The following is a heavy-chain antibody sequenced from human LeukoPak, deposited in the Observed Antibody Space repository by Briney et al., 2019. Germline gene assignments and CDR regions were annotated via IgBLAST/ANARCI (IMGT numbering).Heavy chain of an antibody. D-gene: IGHD2-15*01. CDR1: GFTFSSYR. CDR2: INSDGSST. V-gene: IGHV3-74*01. J-gene: IGHJ3*02. CDR3: ARDLDDIVVVVAASNAFDI. Sequence: GGSLRLSCAASGFTFSSYRMHWVRQAPGKGLVWVSRINSDGSSTSYADSVKGRFTISRDNAKNTLYLQMNSLRAEDTAVYYCARDLDDIVVVVAASNAFDIWGQGTMVTVSS.